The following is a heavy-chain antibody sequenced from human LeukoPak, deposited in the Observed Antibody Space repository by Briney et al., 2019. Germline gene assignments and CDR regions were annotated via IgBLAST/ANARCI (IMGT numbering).Heavy chain of an antibody. Sequence: GGSLRLSCAASGFTFSSYAMSWVRQAPGKGLEWVSVIYSSGSTYYADSVKGRFTVSRHNSKNTLYLQMNSLRVEDTAVYYCAREEGPLDYWGQGTLVTVSS. J-gene: IGHJ4*02. V-gene: IGHV3-53*04. CDR2: IYSSGST. CDR3: AREEGPLDY. CDR1: GFTFSSYA.